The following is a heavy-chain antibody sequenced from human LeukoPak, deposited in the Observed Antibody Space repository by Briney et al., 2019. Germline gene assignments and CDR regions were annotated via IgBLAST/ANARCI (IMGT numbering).Heavy chain of an antibody. D-gene: IGHD1-14*01. J-gene: IGHJ4*02. CDR3: ARVGAHREPTFDY. Sequence: SETLSLTCTVSGGSISSYYWSWIRQPPGKGLEWIGYIYYSGSTNYNPSLKSRVTISVDTSKNQFSLKLSSVTAADTAVYYCARVGAHREPTFDYWSQGTLVTVSS. CDR1: GGSISSYY. V-gene: IGHV4-59*01. CDR2: IYYSGST.